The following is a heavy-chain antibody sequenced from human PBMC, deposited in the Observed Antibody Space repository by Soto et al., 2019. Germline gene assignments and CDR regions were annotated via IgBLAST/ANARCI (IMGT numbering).Heavy chain of an antibody. CDR1: GFTFSSYA. D-gene: IGHD1-1*01. Sequence: PGGSLRLSCAACGFTFSSYAMSWVRQAPGKGLEWVSAISGSGGSTYYADSVKGRFTISRDNSKNTLYLQMNSLRAEDTAVYYCAKDFRSRLDLNKFDPWGQGTLVTVSS. CDR2: ISGSGGST. V-gene: IGHV3-23*01. CDR3: AKDFRSRLDLNKFDP. J-gene: IGHJ5*02.